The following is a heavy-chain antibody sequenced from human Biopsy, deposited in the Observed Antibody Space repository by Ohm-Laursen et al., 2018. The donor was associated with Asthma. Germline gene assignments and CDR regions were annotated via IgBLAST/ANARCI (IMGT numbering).Heavy chain of an antibody. J-gene: IGHJ6*02. V-gene: IGHV3-30*03. D-gene: IGHD3-3*01. CDR1: GFTFSSYG. CDR3: ARGAYYDFWSGYSRPIPGEYGMDV. Sequence: SPRLSCAASGFTFSSYGMHWVRQAPGKGLEWVAVMSYDGSKKYYADSVKGRFTISRDNSKNTLYLQMSSLRSEDTAVYFCARGAYYDFWSGYSRPIPGEYGMDVWGQGTTVTV. CDR2: MSYDGSKK.